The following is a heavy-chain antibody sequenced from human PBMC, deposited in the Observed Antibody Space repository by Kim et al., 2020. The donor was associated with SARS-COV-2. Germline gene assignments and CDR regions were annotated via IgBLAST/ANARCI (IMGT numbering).Heavy chain of an antibody. D-gene: IGHD3-16*01. CDR1: GYTFTGYY. J-gene: IGHJ3*02. CDR2: INPNSGGT. CDR3: ARARTFGGVIQDAFDI. V-gene: IGHV1-2*06. Sequence: ASVKVSCKASGYTFTGYYMHWVRQAPGQGLEWMGRINPNSGGTNYAQKFQGRVTMTRDTSISTAYMELSRLRSDDTAVYYCARARTFGGVIQDAFDIWGQGTMVTVSS.